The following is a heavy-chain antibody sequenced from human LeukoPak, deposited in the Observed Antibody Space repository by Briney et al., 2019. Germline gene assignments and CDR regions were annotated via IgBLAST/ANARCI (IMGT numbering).Heavy chain of an antibody. CDR1: GFTVSSNY. CDR2: IYSGGST. J-gene: IGHJ5*02. D-gene: IGHD3-10*01. V-gene: IGHV3-66*01. CDR3: AKASGFDNWFDP. Sequence: PGGFLRLSCAASGFTVSSNYMSWVRQAPGKGLEWVSVIYSGGSTYYADSVKGRFTISRDNSKNTLYLQMNSLRAEDTAVYYCAKASGFDNWFDPWGQGTLVTVSS.